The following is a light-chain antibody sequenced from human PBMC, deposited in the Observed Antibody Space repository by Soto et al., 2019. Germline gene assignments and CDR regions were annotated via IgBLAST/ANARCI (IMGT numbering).Light chain of an antibody. V-gene: IGLV1-47*01. CDR1: SSNIGSNY. CDR3: AAWDDSLSGNYV. Sequence: QPVLTQPPSASGTPGQRVTISCSGSSSNIGSNYVYWYQQLPGTAPKLLIYRNNQRPSGVPDRFSGSKSGTSASLAISGLRSEDEADYYCAAWDDSLSGNYVFGTGTKLTVL. J-gene: IGLJ1*01. CDR2: RNN.